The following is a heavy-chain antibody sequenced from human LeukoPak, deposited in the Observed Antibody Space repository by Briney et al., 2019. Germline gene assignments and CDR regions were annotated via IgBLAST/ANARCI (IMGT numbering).Heavy chain of an antibody. CDR2: ISYDGSNK. CDR1: GFTFSSYA. V-gene: IGHV3-30*04. J-gene: IGHJ6*02. Sequence: HPGGSLRLSRAASGFTFSSYAAHWVRQAPGKGLEWVSVISYDGSNKYYADSVKGRFTISRDNSKYTLYLQMNSLRAEDTAVYYCARDRAVAGTQPYGMDVWGQGTTVTVSS. CDR3: ARDRAVAGTQPYGMDV. D-gene: IGHD6-19*01.